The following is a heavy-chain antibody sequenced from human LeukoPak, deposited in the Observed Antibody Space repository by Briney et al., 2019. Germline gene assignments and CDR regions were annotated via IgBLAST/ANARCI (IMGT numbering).Heavy chain of an antibody. CDR1: GGSFSGYY. D-gene: IGHD3-16*01. CDR2: INHSGST. V-gene: IGHV4-34*01. Sequence: SETLSLTCAVYGGSFSGYYWSWIRQPPGKGLEWIGEINHSGSTNYNPSLKSRVTISVDTSKNQFSLKLSSVTAADTAVYYCARGLRISQLRSLWGDWGQGTLVTVSS. CDR3: ARGLRISQLRSLWGD. J-gene: IGHJ4*02.